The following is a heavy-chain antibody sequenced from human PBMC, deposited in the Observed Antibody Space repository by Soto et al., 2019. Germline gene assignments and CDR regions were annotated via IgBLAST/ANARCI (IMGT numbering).Heavy chain of an antibody. J-gene: IGHJ4*02. D-gene: IGHD2-2*01. CDR3: AALHVKYCSSTSCSDY. Sequence: SVKVSCKASGGTFSSYAISWVRQAPGQGLEWMGGIIPIFGTANYEQKFQGRVTITADESTSTAYMELSSLRSEDTAVYYCAALHVKYCSSTSCSDYWGQGTLVTVSS. CDR1: GGTFSSYA. V-gene: IGHV1-69*13. CDR2: IIPIFGTA.